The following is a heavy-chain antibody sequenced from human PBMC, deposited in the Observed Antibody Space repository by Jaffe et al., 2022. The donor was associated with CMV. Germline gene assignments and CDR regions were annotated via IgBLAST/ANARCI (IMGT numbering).Heavy chain of an antibody. CDR2: MNPNSGNT. Sequence: QVQLVQSGAEVKKPGASVKVSCKASGYTFTSYDINWVRQATGQGLEWMGWMNPNSGNTGYAQKFQGRVTMTRNTSISTAYMELSSLRSEDTAVYYCARGIGCSGGSCPNNWFDPWGQGTLVTVSS. CDR3: ARGIGCSGGSCPNNWFDP. J-gene: IGHJ5*02. V-gene: IGHV1-8*01. D-gene: IGHD2-15*01. CDR1: GYTFTSYD.